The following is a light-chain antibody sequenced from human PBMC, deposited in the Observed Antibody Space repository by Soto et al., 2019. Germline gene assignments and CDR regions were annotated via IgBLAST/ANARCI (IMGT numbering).Light chain of an antibody. Sequence: PGERATLSCRASQSVSSNLAWYQQKPGQTPRLLIYGASTRATGIPARFSGSGSGTEFTLTISSLQSEDFAVYYCQQYNDWPPLTFGGGTKVEIK. CDR1: QSVSSN. J-gene: IGKJ4*01. V-gene: IGKV3-15*01. CDR3: QQYNDWPPLT. CDR2: GAS.